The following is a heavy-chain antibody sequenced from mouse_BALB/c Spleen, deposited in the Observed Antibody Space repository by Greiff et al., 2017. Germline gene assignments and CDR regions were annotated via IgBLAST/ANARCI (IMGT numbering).Heavy chain of an antibody. V-gene: IGHV2-6-7*01. Sequence: VKLVESGPGLVAPSQSLSITCTVSGFSLTGYGVNWVRQPPGKGLEWLGMIWGDGSTDYNSALKSRLSISKDNSKSQVFLKMNSLQTDDTARYYCARGSYYYGSVYAMDYWGQGTSVTVSS. CDR2: IWGDGST. D-gene: IGHD1-1*01. J-gene: IGHJ4*01. CDR1: GFSLTGYG. CDR3: ARGSYYYGSVYAMDY.